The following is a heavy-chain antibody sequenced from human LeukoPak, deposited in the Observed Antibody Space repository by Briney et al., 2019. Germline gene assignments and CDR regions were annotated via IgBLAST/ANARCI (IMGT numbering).Heavy chain of an antibody. D-gene: IGHD3-22*01. V-gene: IGHV1-2*06. CDR2: INPNSGGT. CDR3: VRGGSGYYYHFDY. Sequence: ASVKVSCKASGYTFTGYYMHWVRQAPGQGLEWMGRINPNSGGTNYAQKFQGRVTMTRDTSTSTVYMELSSLRSEDTAVYYCVRGGSGYYYHFDYWGQGTLVTVSS. CDR1: GYTFTGYY. J-gene: IGHJ4*02.